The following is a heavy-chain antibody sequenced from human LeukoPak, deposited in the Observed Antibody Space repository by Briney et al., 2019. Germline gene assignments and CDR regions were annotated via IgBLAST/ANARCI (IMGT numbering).Heavy chain of an antibody. CDR1: GGSISSYY. D-gene: IGHD2-2*01. CDR2: IYYSGST. J-gene: IGHJ5*02. V-gene: IGHV4-59*01. Sequence: SSETLSLTCTVSGGSISSYYWSWIRQPPGKGLEWIGYIYYSGSTNYNPSLKSRVTISVDTSKNQFSLKLSSVTAADTAVYYCARDVPLGSTSGDWFDPWGQGTLVTVSS. CDR3: ARDVPLGSTSGDWFDP.